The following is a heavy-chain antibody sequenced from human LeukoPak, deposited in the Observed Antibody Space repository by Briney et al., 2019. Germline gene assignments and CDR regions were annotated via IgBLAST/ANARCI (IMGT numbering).Heavy chain of an antibody. Sequence: PGGSLRLSCAASGLSFSTYWMTWVRQAPGKGLEWVANIKEDGSVKFYVDSLKGRFTISRDNAKNSLYLQMNSLRAEDTAVYYCASASSSGPYYFDYWGQGTLVTVSS. CDR3: ASASSSGPYYFDY. CDR1: GLSFSTYW. J-gene: IGHJ4*02. CDR2: IKEDGSVK. D-gene: IGHD6-19*01. V-gene: IGHV3-7*01.